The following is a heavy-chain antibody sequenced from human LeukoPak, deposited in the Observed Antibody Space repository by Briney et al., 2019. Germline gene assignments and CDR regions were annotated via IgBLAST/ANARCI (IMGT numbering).Heavy chain of an antibody. CDR2: FYYSGST. D-gene: IGHD2-8*01. J-gene: IGHJ5*02. Sequence: PSETLSLTCSVSGDSISYYYWSWIRQPPGKGLEWIGYFYYSGSTNYNPSLKSRVTISVDTSKNQFSLQLSSVTAADTAVYYCARFYNGDWFDPWGQGTRVTVSS. CDR1: GDSISYYY. CDR3: ARFYNGDWFDP. V-gene: IGHV4-59*01.